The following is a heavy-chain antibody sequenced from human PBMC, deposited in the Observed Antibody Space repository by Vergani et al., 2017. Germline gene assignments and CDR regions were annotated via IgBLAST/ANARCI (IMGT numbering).Heavy chain of an antibody. D-gene: IGHD5-24*01. CDR3: ARDTRDGRYYYYGMDV. V-gene: IGHV3-74*01. J-gene: IGHJ6*02. Sequence: VQLVESGGGLVKPGGSLRLSCAASGFTFSSYWMHWVRQAPGKGLVWVSRINSDGSSTSYADSVKGRFTISRDNAKNTLYLQMNSLRAEDTAVYYCARDTRDGRYYYYGMDVWGQGTTVTVSS. CDR2: INSDGSST. CDR1: GFTFSSYW.